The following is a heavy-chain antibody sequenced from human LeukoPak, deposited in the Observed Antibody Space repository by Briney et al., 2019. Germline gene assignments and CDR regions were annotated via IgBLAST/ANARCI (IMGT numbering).Heavy chain of an antibody. V-gene: IGHV4-34*01. J-gene: IGHJ4*02. CDR3: ARHRPYSSSWYRGGDFDY. D-gene: IGHD6-13*01. CDR2: INHSGST. Sequence: SETLSLTCAVYGGSFSGYYWSWIRQPPGKGLEWIGEINHSGSTNYNPSLKSRVTISVDTSKNQFSLKLSSVTAADTAVYYCARHRPYSSSWYRGGDFDYWGQGTLVTVSS. CDR1: GGSFSGYY.